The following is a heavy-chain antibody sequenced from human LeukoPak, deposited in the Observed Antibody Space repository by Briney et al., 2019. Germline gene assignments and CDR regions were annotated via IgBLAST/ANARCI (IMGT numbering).Heavy chain of an antibody. CDR1: GYTFTSYA. V-gene: IGHV1-3*01. CDR3: ARVLVPAGGGVTDH. J-gene: IGHJ4*02. Sequence: ASVKVSCKASGYTFTSYAMHWVRQAPGQRLEWMGWINAGNGNTKYSQKFQGRVTITRDTSASTAYVELSSLRSEDTAVYYCARVLVPAGGGVTDHWGQGTLVTVSS. CDR2: INAGNGNT. D-gene: IGHD3-16*01.